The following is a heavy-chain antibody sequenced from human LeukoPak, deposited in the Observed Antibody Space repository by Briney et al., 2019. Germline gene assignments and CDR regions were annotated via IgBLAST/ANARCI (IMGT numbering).Heavy chain of an antibody. V-gene: IGHV1-24*01. D-gene: IGHD3-10*01. CDR3: ARSTMVRGVIDYYYYYMDV. J-gene: IGHJ6*03. Sequence: ASVKVSCKVSGYTLTELSMHWVRQAPGKGLEWMGGFDPEDGETIYAQKFQGRVTMTEDTSTDTAYMELSSLRSEDTAVYYCARSTMVRGVIDYYYYYMDVWGKGTTVTVSS. CDR2: FDPEDGET. CDR1: GYTLTELS.